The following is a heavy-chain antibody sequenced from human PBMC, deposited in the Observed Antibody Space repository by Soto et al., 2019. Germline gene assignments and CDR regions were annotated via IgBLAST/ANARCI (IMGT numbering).Heavy chain of an antibody. V-gene: IGHV4-34*01. CDR3: ARGWKPNIPFDY. CDR1: GGSFSGYY. Sequence: SETLSLTCAVYGGSFSGYYWSWIRQPPGKGLEWIGEINHSGSTNYNPSLKSRVTISVDTSKNQFSLKLSSVTAADTAVYYCARGWKPNIPFDYWGQGTLVTVSS. D-gene: IGHD1-1*01. CDR2: INHSGST. J-gene: IGHJ4*02.